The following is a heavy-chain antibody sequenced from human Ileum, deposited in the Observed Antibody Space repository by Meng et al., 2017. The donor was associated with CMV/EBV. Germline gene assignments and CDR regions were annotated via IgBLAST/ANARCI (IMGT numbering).Heavy chain of an antibody. CDR3: ARDALGKSPDPNNWFDP. D-gene: IGHD7-27*01. V-gene: IGHV3-30-3*01. CDR1: FIFSAYA. Sequence: FIFSAYALHWVRQAPGKGLEWVAVISYDGRNIYYAHSVKGRFTISRDNSNNTVYLQMDSLRKDDTAIYYCARDALGKSPDPNNWFDPWGQGTLVTVSS. CDR2: ISYDGRNI. J-gene: IGHJ5*02.